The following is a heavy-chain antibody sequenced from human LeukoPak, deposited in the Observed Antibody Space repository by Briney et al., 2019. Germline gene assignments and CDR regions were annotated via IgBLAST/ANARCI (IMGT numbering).Heavy chain of an antibody. Sequence: PGGSLRLSCAASGFTFSSYGMHWVRQAPGKGLEWVAFIRYDGGNKYYADSVKGRFTISRDNSKNTLYLQMNSLRAEDTAVYYCAKDSALGYDAFDIWGQGTMVTVSS. V-gene: IGHV3-30*02. J-gene: IGHJ3*02. CDR3: AKDSALGYDAFDI. D-gene: IGHD3-10*01. CDR1: GFTFSSYG. CDR2: IRYDGGNK.